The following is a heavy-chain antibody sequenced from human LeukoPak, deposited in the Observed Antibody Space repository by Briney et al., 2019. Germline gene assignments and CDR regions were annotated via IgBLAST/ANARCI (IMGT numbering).Heavy chain of an antibody. CDR1: GGSISNYY. CDR2: IYYSGST. CDR3: ASDPYILLWFGELPDY. V-gene: IGHV4-59*12. Sequence: PSETLSLTCTVSGGSISNYYWSWIRQPPGKGLEWIGYIYYSGSTNYNPSLKSRVTMSVDTSKNQFSLKLSSVTAADTAVYYCASDPYILLWFGELPDYWGQGTLVTVSS. J-gene: IGHJ4*02. D-gene: IGHD3-10*01.